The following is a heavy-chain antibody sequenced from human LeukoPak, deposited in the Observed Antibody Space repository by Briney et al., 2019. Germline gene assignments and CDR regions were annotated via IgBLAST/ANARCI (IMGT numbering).Heavy chain of an antibody. CDR2: MNPNSGNT. V-gene: IGHV1-8*01. D-gene: IGHD3-10*01. CDR3: ARGRSITMVRGVLNWFDP. CDR1: GYTFTSYD. J-gene: IGHJ5*02. Sequence: ASVKVSCKASGYTFTSYDINWVRQATGQGLEWMGWMNPNSGNTGYAQKFQGRVTMTRNTSISTAYMELSSLRSEDTAVYYCARGRSITMVRGVLNWFDPWGQGTLVTVSS.